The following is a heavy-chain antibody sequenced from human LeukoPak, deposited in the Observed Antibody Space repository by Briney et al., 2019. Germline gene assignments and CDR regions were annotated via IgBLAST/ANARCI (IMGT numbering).Heavy chain of an antibody. CDR2: IIPIFGTA. CDR1: GGTFSSYA. V-gene: IGHV1-69*01. CDR3: ARGGHSSSWYYYYMDV. J-gene: IGHJ6*03. D-gene: IGHD6-13*01. Sequence: ASVKVSCKASGGTFSSYAISWVRQAPGQGLEWMGGIIPIFGTANYAQKFQGRVTITADESTSTAYMELSSLRSEDTAVYYCARGGHSSSWYYYYMDVWGKGITVTVSS.